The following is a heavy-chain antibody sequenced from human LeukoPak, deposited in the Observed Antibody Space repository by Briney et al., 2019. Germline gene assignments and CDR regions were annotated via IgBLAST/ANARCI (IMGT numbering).Heavy chain of an antibody. D-gene: IGHD2-15*01. CDR3: VRGGASTWS. J-gene: IGHJ5*02. CDR2: ISDGGSST. Sequence: GGSLRLSCAASGFTFKNSWMHWVRQAPGKGPVWVSRISDGGSSTTYADSVKGRFTISRDDAKNTLYLQMNSLRAEDTAVYYCVRGGASTWSWGQVTLVTDSS. V-gene: IGHV3-74*01. CDR1: GFTFKNSW.